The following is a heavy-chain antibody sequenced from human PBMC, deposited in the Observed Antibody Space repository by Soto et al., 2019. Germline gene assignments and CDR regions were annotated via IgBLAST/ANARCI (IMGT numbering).Heavy chain of an antibody. J-gene: IGHJ5*02. D-gene: IGHD3-10*01. V-gene: IGHV4-31*03. CDR2: IYYSGST. CDR3: ARAAPEYYYGSGSYYKGAWFDP. Sequence: SETLSLTCTVSGGSISSGGYYWSWIRQHPGKGLEWIGYIYYSGSTYYNPSLKSRVTISVDTSKNQFSLKLSSVTAADTAVYYCARAAPEYYYGSGSYYKGAWFDPWGQGTLVTVSS. CDR1: GGSISSGGYY.